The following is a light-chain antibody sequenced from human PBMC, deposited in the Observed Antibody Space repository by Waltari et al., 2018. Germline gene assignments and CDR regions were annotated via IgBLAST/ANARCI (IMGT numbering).Light chain of an antibody. V-gene: IGLV2-14*03. Sequence: QSALTQPASVSGSPGQSITISCAGTSGAVGGYNYVSWYQHPPGKAPKLIIYDVNNRPSGISNRFSGSKSGNTASLTISGLQAEDEADYYCSSYTRSDTYVFGTGTKVSVL. CDR3: SSYTRSDTYV. CDR2: DVN. CDR1: SGAVGGYNY. J-gene: IGLJ1*01.